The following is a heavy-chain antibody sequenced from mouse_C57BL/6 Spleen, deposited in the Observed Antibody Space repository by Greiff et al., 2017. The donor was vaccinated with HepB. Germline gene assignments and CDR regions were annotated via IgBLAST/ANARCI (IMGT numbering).Heavy chain of an antibody. V-gene: IGHV5-17*01. J-gene: IGHJ4*01. D-gene: IGHD1-1*02. CDR1: GFTFSDYG. CDR3: ARQGWLGAMDY. CDR2: ISSGSSTI. Sequence: EVKLVESGGGLVKPGGSLKLSCAASGFTFSDYGMHWVRQAPEKGLEWVAYISSGSSTIYYADTVKGRFTISRDNAKNTMFLQMNSLRSDDTAMYYCARQGWLGAMDYWGQGTSVTVSS.